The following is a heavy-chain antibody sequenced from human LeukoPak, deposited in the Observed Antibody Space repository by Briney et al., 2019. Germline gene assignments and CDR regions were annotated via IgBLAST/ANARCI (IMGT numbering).Heavy chain of an antibody. D-gene: IGHD3-3*01. J-gene: IGHJ4*02. CDR1: GYTFTGYY. CDR2: INPNSGGT. Sequence: ASVKVSCKAFGYTFTGYYMHWVRQAPGQGLEWMGWINPNSGGTNYAQKFQGRVTMTRDTSISTAYMELSRLRSDDTAVYYCATSSYDFWSGTPRSPGYWGQGTLVTVSS. V-gene: IGHV1-2*02. CDR3: ATSSYDFWSGTPRSPGY.